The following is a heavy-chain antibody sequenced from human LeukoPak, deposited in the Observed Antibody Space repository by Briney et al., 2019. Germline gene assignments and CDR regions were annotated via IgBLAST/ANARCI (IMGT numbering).Heavy chain of an antibody. V-gene: IGHV4-59*07. J-gene: IGHJ4*02. Sequence: TLSLTCTVSGGSIRSYYWSWIRQPPGKGLEWIGNIQDSGSTNYNPSLKSRVTISVDTSKDQFSLKLSSVTAADTAVYYCARTTGWAYYFDSWGQGALVTVSS. CDR2: IQDSGST. CDR3: ARTTGWAYYFDS. CDR1: GGSIRSYY. D-gene: IGHD1-14*01.